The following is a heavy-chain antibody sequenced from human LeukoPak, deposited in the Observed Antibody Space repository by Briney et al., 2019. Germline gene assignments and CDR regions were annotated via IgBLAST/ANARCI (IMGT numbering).Heavy chain of an antibody. CDR1: GGSFSGYY. V-gene: IGHV4-34*01. Sequence: PSETLSLTCAVYGGSFSGYYWSWIRQPPGKGLEWIGEINHSGSTNYNPSLKSRVTISVDTSKNQFSLKLSSVTAADTAVYYCARYHSGYYFDYWGQGTLVTVSS. D-gene: IGHD3-22*01. J-gene: IGHJ4*02. CDR3: ARYHSGYYFDY. CDR2: INHSGST.